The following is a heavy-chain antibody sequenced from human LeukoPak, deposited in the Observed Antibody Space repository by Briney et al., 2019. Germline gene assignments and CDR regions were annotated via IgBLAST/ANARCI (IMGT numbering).Heavy chain of an antibody. Sequence: PSETLSLTCTVSGGSISSGGYYWSWIRQPPGKGLEWIGFIYYTGTTNYNPSLKSRVTISVDTSKNHFSLKLSSVTAADTAVYYCTRHTSYGGNSAFDYWGQGTLVTVSS. CDR2: IYYTGTT. J-gene: IGHJ4*02. V-gene: IGHV4-61*03. D-gene: IGHD4-23*01. CDR1: GGSISSGGYY. CDR3: TRHTSYGGNSAFDY.